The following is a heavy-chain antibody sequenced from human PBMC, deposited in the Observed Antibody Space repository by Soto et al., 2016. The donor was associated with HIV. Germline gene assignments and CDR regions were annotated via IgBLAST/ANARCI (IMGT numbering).Heavy chain of an antibody. D-gene: IGHD3-10*01. CDR3: VRSDFGSGTYAYYGLDV. Sequence: VQLVESGGGVVQPGRSLRLSCAASGFTFSTYAMHWVRQAPGKGLEWVALISRDGSKTYYTDSVKGRFTISRDNSHNTVYMQMNTLRTEDTAVYSCVRSDFGSGTYAYYGLDVWGQGTTVTVSS. J-gene: IGHJ6*02. V-gene: IGHV3-30*04. CDR1: GFTFSTYA. CDR2: ISRDGSKT.